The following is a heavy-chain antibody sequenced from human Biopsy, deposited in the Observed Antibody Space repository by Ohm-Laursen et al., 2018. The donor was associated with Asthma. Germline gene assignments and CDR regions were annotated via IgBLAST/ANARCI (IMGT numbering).Heavy chain of an antibody. V-gene: IGHV4-39*01. CDR3: VRHQYSSSWSTFDY. J-gene: IGHJ4*02. Sequence: GTLSLTCPVSGGSITSSSYYWGWIRQPPGKGMEWIGSMYHSGSPYYDPSLKSRATISVDTSKNQLSLKRSSVTAADTAVYFCVRHQYSSSWSTFDYWGQGALVTVSS. D-gene: IGHD3-22*01. CDR2: MYHSGSP. CDR1: GGSITSSSYY.